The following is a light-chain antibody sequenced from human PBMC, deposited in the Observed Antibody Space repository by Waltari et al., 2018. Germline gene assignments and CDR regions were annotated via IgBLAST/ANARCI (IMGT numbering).Light chain of an antibody. Sequence: DIVVTQPPASLAVSLAERATITCKSSPSVLSSSKNKNYLAWYQQKPGQPPKLLIYWASTRGSGVPDRFSGSGSGTEFTLTISSLQAEDVALYYCQQYYSIPLSFGGGTKVEIK. CDR1: PSVLSSSKNKNY. V-gene: IGKV4-1*01. CDR2: WAS. CDR3: QQYYSIPLS. J-gene: IGKJ4*02.